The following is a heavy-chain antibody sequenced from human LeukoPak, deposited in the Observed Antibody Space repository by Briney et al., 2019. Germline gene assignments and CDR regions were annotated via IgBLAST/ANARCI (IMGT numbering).Heavy chain of an antibody. CDR2: IDPNSGGT. Sequence: ASVKVSCKASGYTFTGYYMHWVRQAPGQGLEWMGWIDPNSGGTNYAQKLQGRVTMTRDTSISTAYMELSRLRSDDTAVYYCARDPSTAYYFDYWGQGILVTVSS. CDR3: ARDPSTAYYFDY. CDR1: GYTFTGYY. V-gene: IGHV1-2*02. J-gene: IGHJ4*02. D-gene: IGHD2-21*01.